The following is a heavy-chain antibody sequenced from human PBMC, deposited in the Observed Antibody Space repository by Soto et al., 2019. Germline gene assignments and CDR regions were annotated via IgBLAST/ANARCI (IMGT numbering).Heavy chain of an antibody. CDR3: ARDGYDGSGSPYPAF. J-gene: IGHJ4*02. CDR1: GASMSEYF. V-gene: IGHV4-59*01. Sequence: PSETLSLTCTLSGASMSEYFWSWIRQSPGKGLEWIGYIYYLGSTDYNPSLKSRVTISVDTSKRQFSLRLTSVTAADTAVYYCARDGYDGSGSPYPAFWGPGTQVTVSS. CDR2: IYYLGST. D-gene: IGHD3-10*01.